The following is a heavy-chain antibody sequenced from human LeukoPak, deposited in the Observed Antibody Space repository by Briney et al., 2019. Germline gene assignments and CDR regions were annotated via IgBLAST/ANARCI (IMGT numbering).Heavy chain of an antibody. CDR1: GYSITNYW. V-gene: IGHV5-51*01. J-gene: IGHJ3*02. D-gene: IGHD6-13*01. CDR2: IYPGDSDA. Sequence: ESLKISCKGSGYSITNYWIGWVRPMPGKGLEWMGIIYPGDSDATYSPSFQGHVTMSAEKSISTAYLQWSSLKASDTAMYYCATTSRIEADGNALDIWGQGTMVTVSS. CDR3: ATTSRIEADGNALDI.